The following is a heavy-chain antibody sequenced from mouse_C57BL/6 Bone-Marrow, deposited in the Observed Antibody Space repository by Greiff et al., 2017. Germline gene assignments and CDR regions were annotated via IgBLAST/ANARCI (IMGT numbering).Heavy chain of an antibody. J-gene: IGHJ1*03. CDR3: ARQGGNYWYFDV. CDR2: ISNGGGST. V-gene: IGHV5-12*01. D-gene: IGHD2-1*01. Sequence: EVKLVESGGGLVQPGGSLKLSCAASGFTFSDYYMYWDRQTPEKRLEWVAYISNGGGSTYYPDTVKGRFTISRDNAKNTLYLQMSRLKSEDTAMYYCARQGGNYWYFDVWGTGTTVTVSS. CDR1: GFTFSDYY.